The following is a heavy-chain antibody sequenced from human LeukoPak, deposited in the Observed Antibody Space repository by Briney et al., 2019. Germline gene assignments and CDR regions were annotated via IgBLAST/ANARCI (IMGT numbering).Heavy chain of an antibody. J-gene: IGHJ4*02. D-gene: IGHD3-10*01. V-gene: IGHV3-23*01. Sequence: GGSLRLSCAASGFTFSSYGMSWVRQAPGKGLEWVSAISGSGGSTYYADSVKGRFTISRDNSKNTLYLQMNSLRAEDTAVYYCAKVWDGSGSYYTENFDYWGQGTLVTVSS. CDR1: GFTFSSYG. CDR2: ISGSGGST. CDR3: AKVWDGSGSYYTENFDY.